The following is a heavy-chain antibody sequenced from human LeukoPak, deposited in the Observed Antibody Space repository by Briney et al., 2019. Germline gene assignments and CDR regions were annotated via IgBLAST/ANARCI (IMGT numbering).Heavy chain of an antibody. CDR2: INPNSGNT. CDR3: ARVSSGWYVAFDI. Sequence: ASLKVSCKASGYTFTSYDINWVRQAPGQGLEWMGWINPNSGNTGYAQKFQGRVTMTRNTSISTAYMELSSLRSEDTAVYYCARVSSGWYVAFDIWGQGTMVTVSS. V-gene: IGHV1-8*01. CDR1: GYTFTSYD. D-gene: IGHD6-19*01. J-gene: IGHJ3*02.